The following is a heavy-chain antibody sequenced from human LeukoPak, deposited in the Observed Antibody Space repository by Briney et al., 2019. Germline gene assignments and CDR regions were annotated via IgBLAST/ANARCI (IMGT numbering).Heavy chain of an antibody. CDR2: IFLGDSDT. V-gene: IGHV5-51*01. CDR1: GYSFSSYW. CDR3: ARGFGYAGNYFDY. D-gene: IGHD5-18*01. Sequence: GESLKISCRGSGYSFSSYWIGWVRQMPGKGLEWMGIIFLGDSDTRYSPSFQGQVTISDDKSISTAYLQRSSLEASDTAIYYCARGFGYAGNYFDYWGQGTLVTVSS. J-gene: IGHJ4*02.